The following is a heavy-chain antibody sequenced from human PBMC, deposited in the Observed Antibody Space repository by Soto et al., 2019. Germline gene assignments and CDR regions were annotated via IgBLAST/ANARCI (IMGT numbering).Heavy chain of an antibody. J-gene: IGHJ4*02. CDR2: ISGIGGST. Sequence: EVQLLESGGGLVQPGGSLRLSCAASGFTFSSYPMSWVRQAPGKGLEWVSTISGIGGSTYYADSVKGRFTISRDNSMNTLYLQMNGRRAEDTALYYCAKGKGSSLSYLFDYWGQGTLVTVSS. CDR1: GFTFSSYP. V-gene: IGHV3-23*01. CDR3: AKGKGSSLSYLFDY. D-gene: IGHD6-13*01.